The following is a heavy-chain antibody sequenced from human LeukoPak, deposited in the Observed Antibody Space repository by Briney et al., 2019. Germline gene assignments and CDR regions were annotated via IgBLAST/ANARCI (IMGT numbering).Heavy chain of an antibody. V-gene: IGHV4-39*01. CDR3: ARLHYYGSGSPLFDY. D-gene: IGHD3-10*01. CDR1: GGSISSSSYY. Sequence: PSETLSLTCTVSGGSISSSSYYWGWIRQPPGKGLEWIGSIYYSGSTYYNPSLKSRVTISVDTSKNQLSLKLSSVTAADTAVYYCARLHYYGSGSPLFDYWGQGTLVTVSS. CDR2: IYYSGST. J-gene: IGHJ4*02.